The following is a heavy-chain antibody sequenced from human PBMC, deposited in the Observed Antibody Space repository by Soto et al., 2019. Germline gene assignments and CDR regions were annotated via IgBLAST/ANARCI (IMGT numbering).Heavy chain of an antibody. CDR3: AAAGDGIVGAYYGMDV. J-gene: IGHJ6*02. CDR2: IVVGSGNT. V-gene: IGHV1-58*01. Sequence: SVKVSCKASGFTFTSSAVQWVRQARGQRLEWIGWIVVGSGNTNYAQKFQERVTITRDMSTSTAYMELSSLRSEDTAVYYCAAAGDGIVGAYYGMDVWGQGTTVTVSS. CDR1: GFTFTSSA. D-gene: IGHD1-26*01.